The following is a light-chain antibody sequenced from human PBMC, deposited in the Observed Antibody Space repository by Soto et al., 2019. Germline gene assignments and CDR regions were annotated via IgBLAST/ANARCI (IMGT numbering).Light chain of an antibody. CDR2: GNI. J-gene: IGLJ2*01. Sequence: QAVLTQPPSVSGAPGQRVTISCTGTSSDLGAGFDVHWYQQLPGTAPKLLIYGNINRPSGVPDRFSGSKSGTSASLVITGLLAEDEADYYCQAYYTILSGGVVFGAGTKLTVL. CDR1: SSDLGAGFD. CDR3: QAYYTILSGGVV. V-gene: IGLV1-40*01.